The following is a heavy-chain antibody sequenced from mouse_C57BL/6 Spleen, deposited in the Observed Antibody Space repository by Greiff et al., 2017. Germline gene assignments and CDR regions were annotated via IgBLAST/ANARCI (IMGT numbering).Heavy chain of an antibody. CDR3: ARDGYLLDY. CDR2: IYPGDGDT. V-gene: IGHV1-82*01. D-gene: IGHD2-3*01. J-gene: IGHJ2*01. Sequence: QFQLQQSGPELVKPGASVKISCKASGYAFSSSWMNWVKQRPGKGLEWIGRIYPGDGDTNYNGKFKGKATLTADKSSSTAYMQLSSLTSEDSAVYFCARDGYLLDYWGQGTTLTVSS. CDR1: GYAFSSSW.